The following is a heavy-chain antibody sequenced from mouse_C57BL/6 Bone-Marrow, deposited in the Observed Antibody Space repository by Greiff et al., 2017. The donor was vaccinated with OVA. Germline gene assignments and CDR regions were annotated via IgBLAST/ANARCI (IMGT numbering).Heavy chain of an antibody. Sequence: QVQLKQSGAELVRPGASVTLSCKASGYTFTDYEMHWVKQTPVHGLEWIGAIDPETGGTAYNQKFKGKAILTADKSSSTAYMVLRSLTSEDSAVYYSTRSYSNYGDFDYWGQGTTLTVSS. V-gene: IGHV1-15*01. J-gene: IGHJ2*01. D-gene: IGHD2-5*01. CDR3: TRSYSNYGDFDY. CDR1: GYTFTDYE. CDR2: IDPETGGT.